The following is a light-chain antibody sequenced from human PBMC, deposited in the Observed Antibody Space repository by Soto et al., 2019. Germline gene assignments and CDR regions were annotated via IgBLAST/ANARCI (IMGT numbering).Light chain of an antibody. CDR1: SSDVGGYNY. CDR3: NSYSGTSDFVV. V-gene: IGLV2-8*01. CDR2: EVT. J-gene: IGLJ3*02. Sequence: QSALTQPRSVSGSPGQSVTISCTGTSSDVGGYNYVSWYQQHPGKAPKLIIYEVTKRPSGVPDRFSGSKSGNTASLTVSGLQAEDEADYYCNSYSGTSDFVVFGGGTKLTVL.